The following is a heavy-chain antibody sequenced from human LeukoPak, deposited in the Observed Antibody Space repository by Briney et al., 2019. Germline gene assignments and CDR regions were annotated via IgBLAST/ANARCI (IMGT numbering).Heavy chain of an antibody. V-gene: IGHV1-46*01. CDR3: ARGEYYYDSSGYYFDY. CDR1: GYTFTSYY. CDR2: INPSGGST. Sequence: GASVKVSCKASGYTFTSYYMHWVRQAPGQGLEWMGIINPSGGSTSYAQEFQGRVTMTRDTSTSTVYMELSSLRSEDTAVYYCARGEYYYDSSGYYFDYWGQGTLVTVSS. J-gene: IGHJ4*02. D-gene: IGHD3-22*01.